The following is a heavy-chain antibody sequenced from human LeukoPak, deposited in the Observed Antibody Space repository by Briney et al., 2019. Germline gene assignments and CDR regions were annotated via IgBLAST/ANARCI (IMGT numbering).Heavy chain of an antibody. J-gene: IGHJ4*02. CDR2: IYYSGST. V-gene: IGHV4-59*01. D-gene: IGHD1-26*01. Sequence: SETLSLTCTVSGLSISSFYWSWIRQPPGKGLEWIGYIYYSGSTNYNPSLKSRVTISVDTSKNQFSLNLSSVTAADTAVYYCARNSGSYAAFDYWGQGTPVTVSS. CDR3: ARNSGSYAAFDY. CDR1: GLSISSFY.